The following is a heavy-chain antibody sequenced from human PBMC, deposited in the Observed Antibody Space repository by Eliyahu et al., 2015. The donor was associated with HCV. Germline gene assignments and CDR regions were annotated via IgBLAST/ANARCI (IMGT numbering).Heavy chain of an antibody. CDR3: ARGGSGWYYYYYGMDV. V-gene: IGHV4-34*01. J-gene: IGHJ6*02. D-gene: IGHD6-19*01. Sequence: QVQLQQWGAGLLKPSETLSLXCAVYGGSFSGYYWGWFRQPPGKGLEWIGEINHSGSTNYNPPLKSRVTISVDTSKNQFSLKLSSVTAADTAVYYCARGGSGWYYYYYGMDVWGQGTTVTVSS. CDR1: GGSFSGYY. CDR2: INHSGST.